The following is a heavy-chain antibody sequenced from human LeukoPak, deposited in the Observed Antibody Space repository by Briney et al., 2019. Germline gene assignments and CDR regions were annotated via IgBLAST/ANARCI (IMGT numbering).Heavy chain of an antibody. CDR3: ARDGRGWLNYMDV. D-gene: IGHD5-12*01. V-gene: IGHV3-30*04. Sequence: PGGSLRLSCAASGFTFSSYAMHWVRQAPGKGLEWVAVISYDGSNKYYADSVKGRFTISRDNSKNTLYLQMNSLRAEDTAVYYCARDGRGWLNYMDVWGKGTTVTVSS. CDR1: GFTFSSYA. CDR2: ISYDGSNK. J-gene: IGHJ6*03.